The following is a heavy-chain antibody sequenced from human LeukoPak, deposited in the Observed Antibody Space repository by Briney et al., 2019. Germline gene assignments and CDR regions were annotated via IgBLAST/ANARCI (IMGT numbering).Heavy chain of an antibody. CDR1: GFIFSNYY. D-gene: IGHD3-22*01. V-gene: IGHV3-21*01. Sequence: GGSLRLSCAASGFIFSNYYMHWVRQAPGKGLGWVSSISSSSSYIYYADSVKGRFTISRDNAKNSLYLQMNSLRAEDTAVYYCARAGEEYYYDSSGYLYFDYWGQGTLVTVSS. CDR2: ISSSSSYI. J-gene: IGHJ4*02. CDR3: ARAGEEYYYDSSGYLYFDY.